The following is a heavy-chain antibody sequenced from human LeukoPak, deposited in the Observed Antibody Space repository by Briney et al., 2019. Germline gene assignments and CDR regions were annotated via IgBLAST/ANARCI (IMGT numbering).Heavy chain of an antibody. V-gene: IGHV7-4-1*02. J-gene: IGHJ4*02. D-gene: IGHD3-10*01. CDR3: ARDSWFGELSHFDY. CDR2: INTNTGNP. CDR1: GYTFTSYA. Sequence: ASVKVSCKASGYTFTSYAMNWVRQAPGQGLEWMGWINTNTGNPTYAQGFTGRFVFSLDTSVSTAYLQISSLKAEDTAVYYCARDSWFGELSHFDYWGQGTLVTVSS.